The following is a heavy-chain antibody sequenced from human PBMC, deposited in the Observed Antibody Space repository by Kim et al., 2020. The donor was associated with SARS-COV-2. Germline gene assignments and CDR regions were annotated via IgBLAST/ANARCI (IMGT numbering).Heavy chain of an antibody. J-gene: IGHJ4*02. Sequence: GGSLRLSCAVSGIPFSNAWMNWVRQTPGKGLEWIGRIKSKTDGGTADYAAPVKGSFTISRDDSKNTLYLLMNSLKTEDSGVYYCTTVSMRWGQGTLVTVTS. V-gene: IGHV3-15*01. CDR2: IKSKTDGGTA. CDR3: TTVSMR. CDR1: GIPFSNAW. D-gene: IGHD2-2*01.